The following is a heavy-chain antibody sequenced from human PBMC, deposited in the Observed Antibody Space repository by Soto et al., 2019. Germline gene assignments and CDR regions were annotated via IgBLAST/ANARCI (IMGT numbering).Heavy chain of an antibody. J-gene: IGHJ6*02. Sequence: VQLVQSGAEVKKPGSSVKVSCKASGGTLSNYAFTWVRQAPGQGLEWMGGIIPTFNTANYAQKFQGRVTITADESTSTAYMEVNSLRSEDTAVYYCARVRPTDYVGNYNNGMDVWGQGTTVTVSS. CDR2: IIPTFNTA. CDR1: GGTLSNYA. D-gene: IGHD4-17*01. V-gene: IGHV1-69*01. CDR3: ARVRPTDYVGNYNNGMDV.